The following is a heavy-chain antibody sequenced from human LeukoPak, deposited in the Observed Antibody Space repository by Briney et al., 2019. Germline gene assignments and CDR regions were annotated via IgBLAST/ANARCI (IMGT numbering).Heavy chain of an antibody. CDR1: GGSISSGGYY. CDR3: AGATGGYDVTFDP. CDR2: IYYSGST. Sequence: SQTLSLTCTVSGGSISSGGYYWSWIRQHPGKGLEWIGYIYYSGSTYYNPSLKSRVTISVDTSKSQFSLKLSSVTAADTAVYYCAGATGGYDVTFDPWGQGTLVTVSS. J-gene: IGHJ5*02. D-gene: IGHD5-12*01. V-gene: IGHV4-31*03.